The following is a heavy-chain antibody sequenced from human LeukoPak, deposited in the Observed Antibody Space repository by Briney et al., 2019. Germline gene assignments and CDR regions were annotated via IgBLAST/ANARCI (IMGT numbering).Heavy chain of an antibody. J-gene: IGHJ1*01. CDR2: IYYSGST. V-gene: IGHV4-61*08. CDR1: GGSISSGDYY. CDR3: ARDSQGELRAEYFQH. D-gene: IGHD1-26*01. Sequence: NSSETLSLTCTVSGGSISSGDYYWSWIRQPPGKGLEWIGYIYYSGSTNYNPSLKSRVTISVDTSKNQFSLKLSSVTAADTAVYYCARDSQGELRAEYFQHWGQGTLVTVSS.